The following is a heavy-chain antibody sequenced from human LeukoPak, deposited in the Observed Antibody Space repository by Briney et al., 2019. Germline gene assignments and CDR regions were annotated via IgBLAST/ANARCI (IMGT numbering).Heavy chain of an antibody. D-gene: IGHD3-10*01. CDR2: ISPSGDIK. V-gene: IGHV3-23*01. J-gene: IGHJ4*02. CDR1: GLTFITYE. Sequence: GGSLRLSCVVSGLTFITYEMNWVRQAPGKGLEWISFISPSGDIKSYADSVKGRFTISRDNSKNTLYLQMSSLRVEDTAVYCARKYASGTYPLDYWGQGILVTVSS. CDR3: RKYASGTYPLDY.